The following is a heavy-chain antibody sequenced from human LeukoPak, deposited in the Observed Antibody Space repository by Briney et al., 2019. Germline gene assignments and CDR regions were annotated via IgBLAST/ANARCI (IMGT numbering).Heavy chain of an antibody. D-gene: IGHD1-20*01. CDR3: ARVITATTREDS. CDR2: IYYTGST. Sequence: SETLSLTCTVSGGSISTYYWSWIRQPPGKGLEWIGYIYYTGSTYYNPSLKSRVTMAVDTSKNQFSLKSISVTAADTAVYYCARVITATTREDSWGRGTLVTVSS. CDR1: GGSISTYY. J-gene: IGHJ4*02. V-gene: IGHV4-59*08.